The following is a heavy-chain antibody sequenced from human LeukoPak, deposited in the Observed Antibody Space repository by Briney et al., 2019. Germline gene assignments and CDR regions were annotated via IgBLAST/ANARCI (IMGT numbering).Heavy chain of an antibody. Sequence: PGGSLRLSCAASGFTFSSYWMSWVRQAPGKGLEWVSSISSSSSYIYYADSVKGRFTISRDNSKNTLYLQMNSLRAEDTAVYYCAKVREYSSSWYGWSVPLDYWGQGTLVTVSS. D-gene: IGHD6-13*01. CDR3: AKVREYSSSWYGWSVPLDY. CDR2: ISSSSSYI. CDR1: GFTFSSYW. V-gene: IGHV3-21*04. J-gene: IGHJ4*02.